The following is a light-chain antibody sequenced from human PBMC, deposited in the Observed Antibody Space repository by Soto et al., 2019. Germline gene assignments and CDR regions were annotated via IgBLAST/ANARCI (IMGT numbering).Light chain of an antibody. Sequence: QSALKQPPSVYGATGQRVTISCTGSSSNIGAGYDVHWYQQLPGTAPKLLIYGNSNRPSGVPDRFSGSKSGTSASLAITGLQAEDEADYYCQSYDSSLSVNYVFGTGTKVTVL. CDR1: SSNIGAGYD. J-gene: IGLJ1*01. CDR3: QSYDSSLSVNYV. CDR2: GNS. V-gene: IGLV1-40*01.